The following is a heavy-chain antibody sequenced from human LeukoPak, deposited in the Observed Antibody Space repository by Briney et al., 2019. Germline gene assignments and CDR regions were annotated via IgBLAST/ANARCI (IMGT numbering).Heavy chain of an antibody. D-gene: IGHD1-26*01. J-gene: IGHJ4*02. V-gene: IGHV3-48*01. CDR1: AFTFSCYN. CDR3: VRHVGARSGYFDY. Sequence: QSAGTLTLYCAAYAFTFSCYNMNRLRQAQGKEREGRLYITSNSDAIHYADSVKGRITVCRDTAKNSLYLQVNSLSPDDTAVYYCVRHVGARSGYFDYWGQGALVTVSS. CDR2: ITSNSDAI.